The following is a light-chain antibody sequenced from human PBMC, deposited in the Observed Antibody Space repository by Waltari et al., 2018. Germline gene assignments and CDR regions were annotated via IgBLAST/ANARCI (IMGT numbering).Light chain of an antibody. Sequence: QSALTQPRSVSESPGQSVSISCTWTSSDVGGYKYVSWYQQHPGKAPKLMIYDVSKRPSGVPDRFSGSKSGNTASLTISGLQAEDEADYYCCSYAGSYSWVFGGGTKVTVL. J-gene: IGLJ3*02. CDR2: DVS. CDR3: CSYAGSYSWV. CDR1: SSDVGGYKY. V-gene: IGLV2-11*01.